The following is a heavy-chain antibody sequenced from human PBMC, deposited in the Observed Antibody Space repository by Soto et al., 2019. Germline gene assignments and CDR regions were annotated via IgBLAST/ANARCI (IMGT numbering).Heavy chain of an antibody. D-gene: IGHD3-22*01. V-gene: IGHV4-59*01. J-gene: IGHJ4*02. CDR3: ARDRGSDYYDSSAYYFGY. Sequence: PSETLSLTCPVSGGSISSYYWSWIRQPPGKGLEWIGYFYYSGSTNYNPSLKSRVTISVDTSKNQFSLMLTSVTAADTAVYYCARDRGSDYYDSSAYYFGYWGQGTLVTVSS. CDR1: GGSISSYY. CDR2: FYYSGST.